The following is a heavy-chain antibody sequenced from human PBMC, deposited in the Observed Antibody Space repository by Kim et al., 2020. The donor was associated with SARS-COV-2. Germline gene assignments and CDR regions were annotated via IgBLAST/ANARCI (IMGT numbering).Heavy chain of an antibody. CDR1: GFTFSDYY. J-gene: IGHJ4*02. D-gene: IGHD3-22*01. Sequence: GGSLRLSCAASGFTFSDYYMSWIRQAPGKGLEWVSYISSSSSYTNYADSVKGRFTISRDNAKNSLYLQMNSLRAEDTAVYYCARGTYDSSGYYLTEFDYWGEGALVTVSS. CDR2: ISSSSSYT. V-gene: IGHV3-11*06. CDR3: ARGTYDSSGYYLTEFDY.